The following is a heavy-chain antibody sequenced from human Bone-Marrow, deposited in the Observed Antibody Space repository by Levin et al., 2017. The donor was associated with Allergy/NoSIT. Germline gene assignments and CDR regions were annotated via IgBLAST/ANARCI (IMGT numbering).Heavy chain of an antibody. CDR1: GFTFSSSA. J-gene: IGHJ3*02. D-gene: IGHD3/OR15-3a*01. Sequence: GESLKISCAASGFTFSSSAMSWVRQAPGKGLEWVSSISAGDASTYYTDSVKGRLTVSRDNSKNTLYLQMNSLRAEDTALYYCAKVRRGLDVFDIWGQGTMVTVSS. V-gene: IGHV3-23*01. CDR3: AKVRRGLDVFDI. CDR2: ISAGDAST.